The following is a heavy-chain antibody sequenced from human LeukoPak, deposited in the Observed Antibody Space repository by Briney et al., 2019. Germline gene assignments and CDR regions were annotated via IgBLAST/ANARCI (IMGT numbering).Heavy chain of an antibody. CDR1: GFTFDDYA. Sequence: GGSLRLSCAASGFTFDDYAMHWVRQAPGKGLEWVSVVSWDGGSTYYADSVKGRFTISRDNSKNSLYLQMNSLRAEDTALYYCAKDSRGRTVRGWGYFDYWGQGTLVTVSS. J-gene: IGHJ4*02. D-gene: IGHD4-17*01. CDR2: VSWDGGST. V-gene: IGHV3-43D*03. CDR3: AKDSRGRTVRGWGYFDY.